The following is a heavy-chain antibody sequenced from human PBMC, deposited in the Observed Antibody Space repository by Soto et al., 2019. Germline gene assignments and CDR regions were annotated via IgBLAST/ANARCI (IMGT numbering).Heavy chain of an antibody. J-gene: IGHJ6*02. V-gene: IGHV1-3*01. D-gene: IGHD5-18*01. Sequence: VASVEVSCKASGSSFTSYSMHWVRQAPIQRLEWMGWINAGNGNTKYSQKFQGRVTITRDTSASTAYMELSSLRSEDTAVYYCARGFTAMLYYSGMDVWGQGTTVIVFS. CDR1: GSSFTSYS. CDR2: INAGNGNT. CDR3: ARGFTAMLYYSGMDV.